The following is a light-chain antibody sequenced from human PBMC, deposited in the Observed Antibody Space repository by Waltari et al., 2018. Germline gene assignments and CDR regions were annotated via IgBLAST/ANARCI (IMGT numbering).Light chain of an antibody. CDR3: ASYTSANTVL. V-gene: IGLV2-14*02. Sequence: WYQQHPGKAPKRVILDCSRWPSGVSHRFSGSKSGNTASLTISGLQAEDEAAYYCASYTSANTVLFGGGTKVTVL. J-gene: IGLJ2*01. CDR2: DCS.